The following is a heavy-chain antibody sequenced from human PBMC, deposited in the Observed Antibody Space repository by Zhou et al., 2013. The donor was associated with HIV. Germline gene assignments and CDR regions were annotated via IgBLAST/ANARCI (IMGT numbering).Heavy chain of an antibody. Sequence: QVQLVQSGTEVRKPGASVTVSCQASNYTFTSYEINWVRQAPGQGLEWMGWMNPYNGNTGFAQKFQGRVSITRNTSISTAYMELSGLRSDDTAMYFCVRAKSVYWVTSTGFDPWGQGTLITSPQ. CDR1: NYTFTSYE. J-gene: IGHJ5*02. D-gene: IGHD2-21*02. CDR2: MNPYNGNT. V-gene: IGHV1-8*03. CDR3: VRAKSVYWVTSTGFDP.